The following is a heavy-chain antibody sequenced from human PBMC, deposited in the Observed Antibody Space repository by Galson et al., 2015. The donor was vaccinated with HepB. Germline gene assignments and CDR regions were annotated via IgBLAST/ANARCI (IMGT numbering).Heavy chain of an antibody. J-gene: IGHJ4*02. D-gene: IGHD6-6*01. V-gene: IGHV4-39*07. CDR3: AREIGSSSSSRGGDY. CDR1: GGSISNSSYF. Sequence: SETLSLTCTVSGGSISNSSYFWGWIRQPPGKGLEWIGNIYYSMSTNYNPSLKSRVTISVDTSKNQFSLKLSSVTAADTAVYYCAREIGSSSSSRGGDYWGQGTLVTVSS. CDR2: IYYSMST.